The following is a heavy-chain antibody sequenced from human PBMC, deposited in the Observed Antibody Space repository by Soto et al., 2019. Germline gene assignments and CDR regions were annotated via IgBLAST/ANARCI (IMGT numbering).Heavy chain of an antibody. J-gene: IGHJ6*02. CDR1: GYSFTNYW. D-gene: IGHD2-8*01. V-gene: IGHV5-51*01. CDR3: ARTTNDDPIPRGDYYYGMDV. CDR2: IYPGDSDT. Sequence: GESLKISCKGSGYSFTNYWIGWVRQMPGKGLEWMGIIYPGDSDTRYSPSFQGQVTISADKSISTAYLQWSSLKASDTAMYYCARTTNDDPIPRGDYYYGMDVWGQGTTVTVSS.